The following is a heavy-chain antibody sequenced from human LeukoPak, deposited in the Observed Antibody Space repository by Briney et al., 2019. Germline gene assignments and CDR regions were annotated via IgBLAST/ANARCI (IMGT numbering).Heavy chain of an antibody. CDR1: GFTFSSYA. CDR2: ISGSGGST. D-gene: IGHD2-15*01. J-gene: IGHJ4*02. CDR3: AKDSCSGGSCYEDY. Sequence: PGGSLRLSCAASGFTFSSYAMSWVRQAPGKGLEWVSGISGSGGSTYYADSVKGRFTISRDNSKKTLYLQMNSLTAEDTAVYYCAKDSCSGGSCYEDYRGQGTLVTVSP. V-gene: IGHV3-23*01.